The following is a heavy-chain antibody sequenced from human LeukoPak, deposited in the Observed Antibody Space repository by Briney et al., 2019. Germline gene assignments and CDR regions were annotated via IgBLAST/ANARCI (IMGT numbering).Heavy chain of an antibody. Sequence: SETLSLACTVSGGSISSSSYYWGWIRQPPGKGLEWIGSIYYSGSTYYNPSLKSRVTISVDTSKNQFSLKLSSVTAADTAVYYCVWGDGYSGFDYWGQGTLVTVSS. V-gene: IGHV4-39*01. CDR2: IYYSGST. CDR1: GGSISSSSYY. CDR3: VWGDGYSGFDY. J-gene: IGHJ4*02. D-gene: IGHD5-24*01.